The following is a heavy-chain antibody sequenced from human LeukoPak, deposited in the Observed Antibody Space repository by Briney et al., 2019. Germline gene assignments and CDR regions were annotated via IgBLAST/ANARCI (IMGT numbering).Heavy chain of an antibody. J-gene: IGHJ4*02. V-gene: IGHV3-21*01. D-gene: IGHD5-24*01. CDR2: ISSSSSYI. CDR3: ARDRADGCRQTMGY. Sequence: GGSLRLSCAASGFTFSSYSMNWVRQAPGKGLEWVSSISSSSSYIYYADSVKGRFTISRDNAENSLYLQMNSLRAEDTAVYYCARDRADGCRQTMGYWGQGTLVTVSS. CDR1: GFTFSSYS.